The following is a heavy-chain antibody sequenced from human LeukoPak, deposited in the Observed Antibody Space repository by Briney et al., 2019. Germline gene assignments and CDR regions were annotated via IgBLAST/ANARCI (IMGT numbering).Heavy chain of an antibody. D-gene: IGHD3-22*01. CDR3: GSVVTMIVVVYPTSAFDI. CDR1: GYTFTSYG. J-gene: IGHJ3*02. CDR2: ISAYNGNT. V-gene: IGHV1-18*01. Sequence: ASVKVSCKASGYTFTSYGISWVRQAPGQGLEWMGWISAYNGNTNYAQKLQGRVTMTTDTSTSTAYMELRSLRSDDTAVYYCGSVVTMIVVVYPTSAFDIWGQGTMVTVSS.